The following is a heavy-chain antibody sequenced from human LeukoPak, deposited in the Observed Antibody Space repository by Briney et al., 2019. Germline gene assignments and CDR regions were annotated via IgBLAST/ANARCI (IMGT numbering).Heavy chain of an antibody. V-gene: IGHV4-59*08. CDR3: TRHRDYYHT. CDR1: GASINNYF. J-gene: IGHJ4*01. CDR2: IYSSGSA. Sequence: SETLSLTCTVSGASINNYFWTWIRQPPGKGLEWIGYIYSSGSANYNPSLKSRVIISGDTSKNQISLNLTSVTAADTAVYFCTRHRDYYHTWGHGTLVTVSS. D-gene: IGHD3-10*01.